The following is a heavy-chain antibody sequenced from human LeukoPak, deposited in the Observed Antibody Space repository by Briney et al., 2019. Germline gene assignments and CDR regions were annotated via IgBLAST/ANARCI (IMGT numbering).Heavy chain of an antibody. D-gene: IGHD3-22*01. CDR2: INHSGST. CDR3: ARGTDYYDSSGYYRWFDP. CDR1: GGSLSGYY. J-gene: IGHJ5*02. Sequence: SETLSLTCAVYGGSLSGYYGRWIRQPPGKGLEWIGEINHSGSTNYNPSLKSRVTISVDTSKNQFSLKLSSVTAADTAVYYCARGTDYYDSSGYYRWFDPWGQGTLVTVSS. V-gene: IGHV4-34*01.